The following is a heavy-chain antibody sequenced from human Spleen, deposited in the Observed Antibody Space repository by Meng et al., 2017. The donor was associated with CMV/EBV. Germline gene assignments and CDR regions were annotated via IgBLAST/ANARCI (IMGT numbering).Heavy chain of an antibody. CDR3: AHSSHHRIVGATDDAFDI. D-gene: IGHD1-26*01. Sequence: SGPTLVKPTQTLTLTCTFSGFSLSTSGVGVGWIRQPPGKALEWLALIYWNDDKRYSPSLKSRLTITKGTSKNQVVLTMTNMDPVDTATYYCAHSSHHRIVGATDDAFDIWGQGTMVTVSS. V-gene: IGHV2-5*01. J-gene: IGHJ3*02. CDR2: IYWNDDK. CDR1: GFSLSTSGVG.